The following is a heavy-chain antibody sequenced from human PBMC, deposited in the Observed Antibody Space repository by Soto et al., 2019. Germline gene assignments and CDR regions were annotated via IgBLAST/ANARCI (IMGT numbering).Heavy chain of an antibody. V-gene: IGHV3-74*01. Sequence: PSETLSLSCAASGFTSSNFWMHWVRQAPGKGLVWVSHINSDGSDSTHADSVKGRFIISRDNAKNTLYLQMNSLRAEDTAVYFCVRDDPGLGMDYWGLGTLVTSPQ. CDR1: GFTSSNFW. CDR2: INSDGSDS. J-gene: IGHJ4*02. D-gene: IGHD1-26*01. CDR3: VRDDPGLGMDY.